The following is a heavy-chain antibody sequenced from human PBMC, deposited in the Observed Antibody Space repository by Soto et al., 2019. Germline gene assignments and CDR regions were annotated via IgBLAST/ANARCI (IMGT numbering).Heavy chain of an antibody. V-gene: IGHV6-1*01. Sequence: QVQLQQSGPGLVKPSQTLSLTCVVSGDSVSGNTATWNWIRQSPSRGLEWLGRTYYMSRWHVDYAQSVKSRITISADTSESQFSLHLSSVTPDDTAVYFCARGPRGSVHVSYYTPYHFDFWGQGTLVTVSS. CDR3: ARGPRGSVHVSYYTPYHFDF. J-gene: IGHJ4*02. CDR2: TYYMSRWHV. D-gene: IGHD3-3*01. CDR1: GDSVSGNTAT.